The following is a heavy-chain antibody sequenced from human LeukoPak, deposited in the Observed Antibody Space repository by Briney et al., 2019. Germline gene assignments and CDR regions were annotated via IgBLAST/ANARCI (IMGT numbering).Heavy chain of an antibody. Sequence: PGGSLRLSRAASGFTVSGNYMSWVRQAPGKGLEWVSVIYTAGSTYNADSVKGRFTISRDKSKNTLYLQMNTLRAEDTAVYFCAGGNTWPGLSYWGQGTLLTVSS. CDR3: AGGNTWPGLSY. V-gene: IGHV3-53*01. CDR1: GFTVSGNY. J-gene: IGHJ4*02. CDR2: IYTAGST. D-gene: IGHD6-25*01.